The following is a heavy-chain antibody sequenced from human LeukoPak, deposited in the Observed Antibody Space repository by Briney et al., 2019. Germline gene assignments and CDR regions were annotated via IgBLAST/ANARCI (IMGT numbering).Heavy chain of an antibody. J-gene: IGHJ4*02. CDR1: GFTFSSYS. CDR3: ARSIPDYYGSGSYYNEPLDY. Sequence: PGGSLRLSCAASGFTFSSYSMNWVRQAPGKGLEWVSSISSSSSYIYYADPVKGRFTTSRDNAKNSLYLQMNSLRAEDTAVYYCARSIPDYYGSGSYYNEPLDYWGQGTLVTVSA. V-gene: IGHV3-21*01. CDR2: ISSSSSYI. D-gene: IGHD3-10*01.